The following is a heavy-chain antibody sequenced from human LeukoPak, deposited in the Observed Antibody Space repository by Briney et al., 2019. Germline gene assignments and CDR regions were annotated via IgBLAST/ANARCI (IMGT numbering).Heavy chain of an antibody. CDR3: ARAEWLGWFDP. CDR2: IKQDGSAK. V-gene: IGHV3-7*03. Sequence: PGGSLRLSCTASGFTFSDYWMTWVRQAPGKGLEWVANIKQDGSAKYYVDSVKGRFTISRDNAKNSLYLQMDSLRVEDTAVYYCARAEWLGWFDPWGQGTLVTVSS. CDR1: GFTFSDYW. D-gene: IGHD6-19*01. J-gene: IGHJ5*02.